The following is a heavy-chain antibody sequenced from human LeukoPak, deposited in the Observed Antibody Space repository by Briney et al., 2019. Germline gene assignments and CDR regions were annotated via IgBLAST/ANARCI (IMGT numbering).Heavy chain of an antibody. J-gene: IGHJ4*02. CDR2: ISSSSYI. CDR1: GFTFSSYS. CDR3: ARDPKSYYYDSSGYYRG. Sequence: GGSLRLSCAAPGFTFSSYSMNWVRQAPGKGLEWVSSISSSSYIYYADSVKGRFTISRDNAKNSLYLQMNSLRAEDTAVYYCARDPKSYYYDSSGYYRGWGQGTLVTVSS. V-gene: IGHV3-21*01. D-gene: IGHD3-22*01.